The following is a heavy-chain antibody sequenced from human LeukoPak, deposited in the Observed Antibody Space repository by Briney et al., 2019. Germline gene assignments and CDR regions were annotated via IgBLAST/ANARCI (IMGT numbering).Heavy chain of an antibody. CDR1: GYTFTIYY. CDR2: INPSGGST. J-gene: IGHJ4*02. V-gene: IGHV1-46*01. D-gene: IGHD5/OR15-5a*01. CDR3: ARATLYDYYFNY. Sequence: ASVKVSCKASGYTFTIYYMHWVRQAPGQGLEWMGIINPSGGSTSYAQKFQGRVTLTRDTSTSTVYMELSSLRSEDTAVYYCARATLYDYYFNYWGQGTLVTVSS.